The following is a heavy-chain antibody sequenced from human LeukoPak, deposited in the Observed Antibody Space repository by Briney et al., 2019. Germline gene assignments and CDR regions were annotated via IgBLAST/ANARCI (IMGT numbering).Heavy chain of an antibody. Sequence: GGSLRLSCAASGLTFSSRSMNWVRQAPGKGLEWVSSIGITTNYIYYADSVQGRFTISKDSANNSVYLQMNSLRADDTAVYYCARDHRPEIQYYYMDVWGKGTTVAVSS. V-gene: IGHV3-21*06. D-gene: IGHD1-14*01. CDR3: ARDHRPEIQYYYMDV. J-gene: IGHJ6*03. CDR2: IGITTNYI. CDR1: GLTFSSRS.